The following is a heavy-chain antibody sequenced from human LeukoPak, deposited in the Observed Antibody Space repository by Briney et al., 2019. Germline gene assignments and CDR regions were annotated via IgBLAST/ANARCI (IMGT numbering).Heavy chain of an antibody. J-gene: IGHJ6*02. CDR2: VHHSGRT. Sequence: SGTLSLTCGVSGGSMTSNTWWTWLRQSPGKGLEWIGEVHHSGRTNYNPSLKSRLTVSVDTSKNQFSLNLISVTAADTAVYHCTSRPRYDGSDSYYYGMDVWGQGTTVTVSS. D-gene: IGHD3-10*01. V-gene: IGHV4-4*02. CDR1: GGSMTSNTW. CDR3: TSRPRYDGSDSYYYGMDV.